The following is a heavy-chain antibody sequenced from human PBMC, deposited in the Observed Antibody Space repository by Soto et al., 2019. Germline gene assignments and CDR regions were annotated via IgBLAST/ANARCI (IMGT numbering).Heavy chain of an antibody. Sequence: SETLALTCTVSGGSVSSGSYYWSWIRQPPGKGLEWIGYIYYSGSTNDNPSLKSRVTISVDTSKNQFSLKLSSVTAADTAVYYCARDWIYASYYYGMDVWGQGTTVTVSS. CDR1: GGSVSSGSYY. J-gene: IGHJ6*02. CDR2: IYYSGST. D-gene: IGHD1-7*01. V-gene: IGHV4-61*01. CDR3: ARDWIYASYYYGMDV.